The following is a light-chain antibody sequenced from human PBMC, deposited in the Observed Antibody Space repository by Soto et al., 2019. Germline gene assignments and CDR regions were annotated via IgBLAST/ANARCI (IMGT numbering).Light chain of an antibody. CDR2: DVT. J-gene: IGLJ1*01. CDR1: SSDVGGFNY. V-gene: IGLV2-14*03. CDR3: NSYTSSSTYV. Sequence: QSVLTQPASVSGSPGQSITISCTGTSSDVGGFNYVSWYQQHPGKAPKLTIYDVTNRPSGVSYRFSGSKSGNTASLTISGLQAEDEADYYCNSYTSSSTYVFGTETKVTVL.